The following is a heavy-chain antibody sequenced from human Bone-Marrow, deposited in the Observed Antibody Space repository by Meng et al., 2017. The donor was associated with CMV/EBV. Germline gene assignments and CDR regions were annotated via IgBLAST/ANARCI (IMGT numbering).Heavy chain of an antibody. D-gene: IGHD6-13*01. V-gene: IGHV3-74*01. CDR3: AREGRRSSWYPISNWFDP. Sequence: GESLKISCAASGFTFSSYWMHWVRQAPGKGLVWVSRINSDGSSTSYADSVKGRFTISRDNAKNTPYLQMNSLRAEDTAVYYCAREGRRSSWYPISNWFDPWGQGTLVTVSS. J-gene: IGHJ5*02. CDR2: INSDGSST. CDR1: GFTFSSYW.